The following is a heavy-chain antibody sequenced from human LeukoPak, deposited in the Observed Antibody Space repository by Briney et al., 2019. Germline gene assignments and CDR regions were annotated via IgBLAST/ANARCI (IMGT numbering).Heavy chain of an antibody. Sequence: GGSLRLSCAASGFPFSSSAMSWVRQTPANGLEWVSSITGDGVTSYYADSVKGRFTISRDNSKNILFLQMNSLGAEDSASYFCAKERRRVDTSMIRSYYFDYWGQGTPVTVSS. J-gene: IGHJ4*02. CDR1: GFPFSSSA. CDR3: AKERRRVDTSMIRSYYFDY. CDR2: ITGDGVTS. D-gene: IGHD3-16*01. V-gene: IGHV3-23*01.